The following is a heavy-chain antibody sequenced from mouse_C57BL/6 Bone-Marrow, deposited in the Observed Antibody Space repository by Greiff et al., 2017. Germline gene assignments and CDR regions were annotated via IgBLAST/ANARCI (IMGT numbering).Heavy chain of an antibody. V-gene: IGHV1-52*01. Sequence: QVQLQQPGAELVRPGSSVKLSCKASGYTFTSYWMHWVKQRPIQGLEWIGNIDPSDSETHYNQKFKDKATLTVDKSSSTAYMQLSSLTSEDSAVYYCARFYYSNPYYAKDYWGRGTSATVSS. J-gene: IGHJ4*01. CDR1: GYTFTSYW. D-gene: IGHD2-5*01. CDR3: ARFYYSNPYYAKDY. CDR2: IDPSDSET.